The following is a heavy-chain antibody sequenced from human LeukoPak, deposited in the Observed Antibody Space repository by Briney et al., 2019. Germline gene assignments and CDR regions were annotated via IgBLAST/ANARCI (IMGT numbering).Heavy chain of an antibody. CDR3: AKDFSVYYYGSRVLDY. V-gene: IGHV3-30*02. CDR2: IRYDGSNK. CDR1: GFTFSSYG. Sequence: GGSLRLSCAASGFTFSSYGMHWFRQAPGKGLEWVAVIRYDGSNKYYADSVKGRFTISRDNSKKTLYLQMNSLRPEDTAVYYCAKDFSVYYYGSRVLDYWGQGTLVTVSS. J-gene: IGHJ4*02. D-gene: IGHD3-22*01.